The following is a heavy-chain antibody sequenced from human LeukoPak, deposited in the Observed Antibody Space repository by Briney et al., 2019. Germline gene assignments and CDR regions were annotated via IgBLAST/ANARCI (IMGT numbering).Heavy chain of an antibody. V-gene: IGHV3-53*01. CDR1: GFTVSSNY. J-gene: IGHJ4*02. D-gene: IGHD6-6*01. CDR2: IYSGGST. CDR3: AREAAARLWYYFDY. Sequence: GGSLRLSCAASGFTVSSNYMSWVRQAPGKGLEWVSVIYSGGSTYYADSVKGRFTISRDNSKNTLYLQMNSLRAEDTAVYYCAREAAARLWYYFDYWGQGTLVTVSS.